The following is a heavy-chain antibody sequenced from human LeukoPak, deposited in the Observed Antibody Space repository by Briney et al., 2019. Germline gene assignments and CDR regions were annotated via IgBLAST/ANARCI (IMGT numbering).Heavy chain of an antibody. D-gene: IGHD2/OR15-2a*01. CDR2: IIPIFGTA. Sequence: ASVKVSCKASGGTFISYAISWVRQAPGQGLEWMGGIIPIFGTANYAQKFQGRVTITADESTSTAYMELSGLRSEDTAVYYCARNSNEAAGGDWLDPWGQGTLVTVSS. V-gene: IGHV1-69*13. J-gene: IGHJ5*02. CDR1: GGTFISYA. CDR3: ARNSNEAAGGDWLDP.